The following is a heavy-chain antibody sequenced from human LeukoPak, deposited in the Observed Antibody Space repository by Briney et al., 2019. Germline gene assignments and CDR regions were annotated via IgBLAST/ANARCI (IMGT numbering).Heavy chain of an antibody. CDR2: IGTAGDT. CDR3: ARGIAVAGSIDY. CDR1: GFTFSSYD. D-gene: IGHD6-19*01. V-gene: IGHV3-13*01. J-gene: IGHJ4*02. Sequence: PGGSLRLSCAASGFTFSSYDMHWVRQATGKGLEWVSAIGTAGDTYYPGSVKGRFTISRENAKNSLYLQMNGLRAEDTAVYYCARGIAVAGSIDYWGQGTLVTVSS.